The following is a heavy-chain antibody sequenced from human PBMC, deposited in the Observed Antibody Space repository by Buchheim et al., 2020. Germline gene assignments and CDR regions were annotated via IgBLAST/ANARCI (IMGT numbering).Heavy chain of an antibody. CDR2: ISSSCRSR. D-gene: IGHD3-10*01. CDR1: GFTFSSYV. CDR3: ARAGGPYYYRFDY. V-gene: IGHV3-48*03. Sequence: EVQLVESGGGLVQPGGCLRLSCAASGFTFSSYVMNWVRQAAGKGLEWVSYISSSCRSRYYVDCVKGRITISRDNAKKELDLQMNSLRAEDTALYYCARAGGPYYYRFDYWVRGTL. J-gene: IGHJ4*02.